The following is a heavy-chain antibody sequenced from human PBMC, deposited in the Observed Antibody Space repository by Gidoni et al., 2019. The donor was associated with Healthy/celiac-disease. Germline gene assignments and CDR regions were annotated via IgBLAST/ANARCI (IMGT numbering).Heavy chain of an antibody. V-gene: IGHV3-30*18. J-gene: IGHJ6*02. CDR3: AKAITMIVEIPYGMDV. D-gene: IGHD3-22*01. Sequence: QVQLVESGGGVVQPGRSLRLSCAASGFNFSSDGMRWVRQAPGKGLEWVAVISYDGSNKYYADSVKGRFTISRDNSKNTLYLQMNSLRAEDTAVYYCAKAITMIVEIPYGMDVWGQGTTVTVSS. CDR2: ISYDGSNK. CDR1: GFNFSSDG.